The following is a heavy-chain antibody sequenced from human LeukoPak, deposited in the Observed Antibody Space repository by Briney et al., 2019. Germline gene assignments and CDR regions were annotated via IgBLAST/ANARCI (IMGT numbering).Heavy chain of an antibody. CDR1: GGSISGYH. Sequence: SETLSLTCSVSGGSISGYHWNWIRQSPGKGLQWIANIFYTGNADYNPSLRSRVAISLDTSKNKVSLILTSVTAADTAIYYCARRTYCSGGRCYGEYWFDPWGPGILVTVSS. CDR3: ARRTYCSGGRCYGEYWFDP. V-gene: IGHV4-59*08. J-gene: IGHJ5*02. D-gene: IGHD2-15*01. CDR2: IFYTGNA.